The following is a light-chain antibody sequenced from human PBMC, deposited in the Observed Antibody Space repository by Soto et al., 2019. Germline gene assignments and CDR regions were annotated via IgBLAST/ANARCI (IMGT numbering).Light chain of an antibody. CDR2: GAS. Sequence: EIVLTQSPGTLSLSPGERATLSCRASQSVSSSYLAWYQQKPGQAPSLLIYGASSRATGITDRFSGSGSGTDFTLTISRLEPEDFAVYYCQQHGSSPWTFGQGTKVDTK. CDR3: QQHGSSPWT. V-gene: IGKV3-20*01. CDR1: QSVSSSY. J-gene: IGKJ1*01.